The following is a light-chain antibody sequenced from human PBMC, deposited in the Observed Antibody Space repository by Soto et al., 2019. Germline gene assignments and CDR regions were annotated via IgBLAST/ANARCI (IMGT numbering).Light chain of an antibody. CDR2: DAS. Sequence: DIQMTQSPSTLSAYVGDRVTITCRASQTISNWLAWYQQKPGKAPKLLIFDASSLESGVPSRFSGSGSGTEFTLTIGSLQPDDFVTYYCQQYDTYSQTFGQGTKVEIK. J-gene: IGKJ1*01. CDR1: QTISNW. CDR3: QQYDTYSQT. V-gene: IGKV1-5*01.